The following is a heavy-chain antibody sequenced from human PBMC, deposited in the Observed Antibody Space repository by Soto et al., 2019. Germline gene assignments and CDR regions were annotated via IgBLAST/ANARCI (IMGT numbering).Heavy chain of an antibody. V-gene: IGHV4-39*01. D-gene: IGHD3-10*01. CDR1: GGSFSSSSYY. J-gene: IGHJ4*02. CDR3: ARHWITMVRGVCHFDY. Sequence: QLQLQESGPGLVKPSETLSLTCTVSGGSFSSSSYYWGWIRQPPGKGLEWIGSIYYSGSTYYNPSLKSRVTMSVAPSKNQFSLKLISVTAADTAVYYCARHWITMVRGVCHFDYWGQGPLVTVSS. CDR2: IYYSGST.